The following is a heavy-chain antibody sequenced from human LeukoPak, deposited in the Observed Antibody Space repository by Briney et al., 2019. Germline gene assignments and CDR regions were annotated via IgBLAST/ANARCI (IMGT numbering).Heavy chain of an antibody. V-gene: IGHV1-18*01. Sequence: ASVKVSCKASGYTFTSYDINWVRQATGQGLEWMGWMNPNSGNTNYAQKLQGRVTMTTDTSTSTAYMELRSLRSDDTAVYYCARDYDFWSGYYTAGLFDYWGQGTLVTVSS. CDR3: ARDYDFWSGYYTAGLFDY. J-gene: IGHJ4*02. CDR2: MNPNSGNT. CDR1: GYTFTSYD. D-gene: IGHD3-3*01.